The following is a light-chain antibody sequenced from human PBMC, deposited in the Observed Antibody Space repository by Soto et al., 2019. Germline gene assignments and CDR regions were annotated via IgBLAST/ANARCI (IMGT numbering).Light chain of an antibody. CDR1: QSVGTY. CDR3: QQCHNWPPGILT. CDR2: GTS. Sequence: EIVLTQSPATLSLSPGDRATLSCRASQSVGTYLAWYQQRPGQAPSLLIYGTSNRAAGVPARFSGSGSGTDFTLTISSLEPEDFAVYYCQQCHNWPPGILTFGPGTKVDV. V-gene: IGKV3-11*01. J-gene: IGKJ3*01.